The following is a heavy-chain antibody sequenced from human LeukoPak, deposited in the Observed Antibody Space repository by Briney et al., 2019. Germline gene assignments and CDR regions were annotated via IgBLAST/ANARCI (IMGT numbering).Heavy chain of an antibody. V-gene: IGHV4-59*01. CDR3: ARDRGAS. CDR2: IYYTERT. Sequence: PSETLSLTCTVSGGSISSYYWSWIRQPPGKGLEWVGYIYYTERTSYNPSLKCRVTMSIDTSKNQFSLKLSSVIAADTAVYYCARDRGASWGQGILVTVSS. D-gene: IGHD1-26*01. CDR1: GGSISSYY. J-gene: IGHJ4*02.